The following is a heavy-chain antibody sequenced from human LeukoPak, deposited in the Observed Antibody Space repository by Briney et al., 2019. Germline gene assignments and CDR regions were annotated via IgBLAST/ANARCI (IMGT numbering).Heavy chain of an antibody. J-gene: IGHJ4*02. CDR3: ARDLAWGAFDY. D-gene: IGHD7-27*01. CDR2: VSPPGGGT. Sequence: PGGSLRLSCAASGFTFSNHGMNWVRQAPGKGLEWLSGVSPPGGGTYYADSVRGRFTISSDDSKNTLSLQMNSLRVEDTATYYCARDLAWGAFDYWGQGTLVTVSS. CDR1: GFTFSNHG. V-gene: IGHV3-23*01.